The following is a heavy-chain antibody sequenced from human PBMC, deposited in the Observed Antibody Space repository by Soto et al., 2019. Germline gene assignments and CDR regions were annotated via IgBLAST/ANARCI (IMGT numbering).Heavy chain of an antibody. CDR3: AKDLTWDGSGTPYFDS. D-gene: IGHD3-10*01. J-gene: IGHJ4*02. Sequence: PGGSLRLSCAASGFIFNSFGMSWVRRRPGKGLEWVSAISGSGANSFYADSVKGRFAISRDPSKNTLYLQLDSLRAEDTAVYYCAKDLTWDGSGTPYFDSWGQGTMVTVSS. CDR1: GFIFNSFG. V-gene: IGHV3-23*01. CDR2: ISGSGANS.